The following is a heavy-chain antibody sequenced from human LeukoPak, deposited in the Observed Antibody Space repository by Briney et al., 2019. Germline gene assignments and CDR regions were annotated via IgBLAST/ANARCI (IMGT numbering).Heavy chain of an antibody. V-gene: IGHV4-31*03. J-gene: IGHJ4*02. Sequence: SETLSLTCTVSSGSISSGDYYWRWIRQHPGKGLEWIGYINFSGSTHYNPSLKSRVTISVDTSKNQFSLRLSSVTAADTAVYYCARDKGGSRTFDYWGQGTLVTVSS. D-gene: IGHD6-13*01. CDR2: INFSGST. CDR3: ARDKGGSRTFDY. CDR1: SGSISSGDYY.